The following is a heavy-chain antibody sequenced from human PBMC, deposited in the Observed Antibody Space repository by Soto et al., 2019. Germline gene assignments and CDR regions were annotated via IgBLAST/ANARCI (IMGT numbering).Heavy chain of an antibody. J-gene: IGHJ4*02. D-gene: IGHD3-22*01. V-gene: IGHV3-23*01. CDR3: ATRRSADRCGYYYDY. CDR1: GFTFSNYA. CDR2: IGGRSTSS. Sequence: GGSLRLSCAASGFTFSNYAMSWVRQAPGKGLEWVSGIGGRSTSSYYADSVKGRFAISRDNSYNTLFLQLHSLRAEDTAVYYWATRRSADRCGYYYDYWGQGAQVTVSS.